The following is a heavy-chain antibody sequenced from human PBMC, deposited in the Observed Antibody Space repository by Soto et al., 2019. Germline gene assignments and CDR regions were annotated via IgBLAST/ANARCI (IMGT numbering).Heavy chain of an antibody. V-gene: IGHV6-1*01. J-gene: IGHJ6*02. CDR3: ARDSSCWDYYYYYGMDV. CDR1: GDSVSSTSAA. CDR2: TYYRSKWYN. D-gene: IGHD6-13*01. Sequence: PSQTLSLTCAISGDSVSSTSAAWNWTRQSPSRGLEWLGRTYYRSKWYNDYAVSVKSRITINPDTSKNQFSLQLNSVTPEDTAVYYCARDSSCWDYYYYYGMDVWGQGTTVTVSS.